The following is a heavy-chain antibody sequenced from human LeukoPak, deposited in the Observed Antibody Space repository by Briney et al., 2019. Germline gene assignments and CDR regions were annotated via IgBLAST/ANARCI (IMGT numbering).Heavy chain of an antibody. CDR2: ISPDGGDK. J-gene: IGHJ4*02. Sequence: GGSLRLSCAASGFTFSRFPMHWVRQAPGKGLEWVALISPDGGDKKYAGSVKGRFTVSRDNSKNTLYLRLNSLRLEDTAVYYCARDYPADHWGQGTLVTVSS. V-gene: IGHV3-30-3*01. CDR3: ARDYPADH. CDR1: GFTFSRFP.